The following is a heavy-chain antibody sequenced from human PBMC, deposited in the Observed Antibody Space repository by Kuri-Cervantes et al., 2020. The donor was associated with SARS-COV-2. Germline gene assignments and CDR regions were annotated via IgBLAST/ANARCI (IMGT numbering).Heavy chain of an antibody. CDR3: ARVVSLGYCSSTSCYELDY. Sequence: ASVKVSCKASGYTLTGYYMHWVRQAPGQGLEWMGWINPNSGGTNYAQKFQGRVTMTRDTSISTAYMELSRLRSDDTAVYYCARVVSLGYCSSTSCYELDYWGQGTLVTVSS. CDR2: INPNSGGT. V-gene: IGHV1-2*02. CDR1: GYTLTGYY. J-gene: IGHJ4*02. D-gene: IGHD2-2*03.